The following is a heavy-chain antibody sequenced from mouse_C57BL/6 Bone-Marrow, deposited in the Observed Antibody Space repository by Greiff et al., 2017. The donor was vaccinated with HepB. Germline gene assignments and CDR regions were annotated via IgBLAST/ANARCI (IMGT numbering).Heavy chain of an antibody. CDR2: INPGSGGT. V-gene: IGHV1-54*01. Sequence: QVQLQQSGAELVRPGTSVKLSCKASGYAFTNYLIEWVKQRPGQGLEWIGVINPGSGGTNYNEKFKGKATLTADKSSSTAYMQLSSLTSEDSAVYFCARESYYYGSSHWYFDVWGTGTTVTVSS. CDR1: GYAFTNYL. D-gene: IGHD1-1*01. CDR3: ARESYYYGSSHWYFDV. J-gene: IGHJ1*03.